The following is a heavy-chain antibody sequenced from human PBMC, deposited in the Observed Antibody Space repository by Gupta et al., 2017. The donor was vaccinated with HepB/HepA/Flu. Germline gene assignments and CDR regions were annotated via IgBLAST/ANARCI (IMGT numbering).Heavy chain of an antibody. J-gene: IGHJ5*02. Sequence: EERLQDSGGKAVRVGDSLTLSCVGSGFEMSSFAMSWVRQAPGRGLEWVAGMEDEGGETFYSDSVRGRFTISRDSSRNTLYLHMTNLRAEDSARYFCAKANYWKLVEYVWIAAWGQGTVVAVSS. CDR1: GFEMSSFA. CDR3: AKANYWKLVEYVWIAA. CDR2: MEDEGGET. D-gene: IGHD6-6*01. V-gene: IGHV3-23*01.